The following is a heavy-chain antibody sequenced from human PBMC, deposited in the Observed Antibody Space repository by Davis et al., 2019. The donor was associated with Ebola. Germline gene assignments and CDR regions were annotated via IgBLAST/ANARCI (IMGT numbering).Heavy chain of an antibody. CDR1: GGSISSGGYY. CDR3: AREYDYGRGIDY. V-gene: IGHV4-31*03. Sequence: SETLSLTCTVSGGSISSGGYYWSWIRQHPGKGLEWIGYIYYSGSTYYNPSLKSRVTISVDTSKNQFSLKLSSVTAADTAVYYCAREYDYGRGIDYWGQGTLVTVSS. J-gene: IGHJ4*02. D-gene: IGHD4-17*01. CDR2: IYYSGST.